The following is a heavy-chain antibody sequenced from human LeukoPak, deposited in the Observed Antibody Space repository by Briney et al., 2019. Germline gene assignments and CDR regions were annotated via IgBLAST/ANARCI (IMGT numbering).Heavy chain of an antibody. CDR1: GFAFDEHG. Sequence: GGSLRLSCTASGFAFDEHGMSWVRQVPGKGLEWVSGINWSGGSTGYADPLRGRFTISRDNARNSLYLQMDSLRAEDTALYYCARAPITSPFYFDYWGQGTLVTVSS. CDR2: INWSGGST. CDR3: ARAPITSPFYFDY. V-gene: IGHV3-20*04. D-gene: IGHD2-2*01. J-gene: IGHJ4*02.